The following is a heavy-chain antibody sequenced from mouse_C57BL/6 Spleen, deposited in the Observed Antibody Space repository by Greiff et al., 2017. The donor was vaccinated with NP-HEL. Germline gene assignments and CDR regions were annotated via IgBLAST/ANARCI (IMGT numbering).Heavy chain of an antibody. D-gene: IGHD5-1-1*01. J-gene: IGHJ2*01. Sequence: EVQLQQSGAELVRPGASVKLSCTASGFNIKDDYMHWVKQRPEQGLEWIGWIDPENGDTEYASKFQGKATITADTSSNTAYLQLSSLTSEDTAVYYCTTGRYHYWGQGTTLTVSS. CDR2: IDPENGDT. V-gene: IGHV14-4*01. CDR3: TTGRYHY. CDR1: GFNIKDDY.